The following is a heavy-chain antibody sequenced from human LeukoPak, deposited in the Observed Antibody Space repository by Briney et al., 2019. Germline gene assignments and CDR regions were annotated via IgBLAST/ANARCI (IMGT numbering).Heavy chain of an antibody. D-gene: IGHD6-13*01. V-gene: IGHV3-21*01. CDR2: ISSSSSYI. CDR1: GFTFSSYS. CDR3: ARDLEAAAGTGEDY. J-gene: IGHJ4*02. Sequence: GGSLRLSCAASGFTFSSYSMNWVRQAPGKGLEWVSSISSSSSYIYYADSVKGRFTISRDNAKNTLYLQMNSLRADDTAVYYCARDLEAAAGTGEDYWGQGTLVTVSS.